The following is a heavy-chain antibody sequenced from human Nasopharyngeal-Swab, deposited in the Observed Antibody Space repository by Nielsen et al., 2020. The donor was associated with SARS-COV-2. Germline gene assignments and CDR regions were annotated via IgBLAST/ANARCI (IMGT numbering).Heavy chain of an antibody. CDR2: IKSKTDGGTT. CDR3: TTRGRYSSSAPYYFDY. CDR1: GFTFNGYW. J-gene: IGHJ4*02. V-gene: IGHV3-15*01. Sequence: GESLKISCAASGFTFNGYWMSWVRQAPGKGLEWVGRIKSKTDGGTTDYAAPVKGRFTISRDDSKNTLYLQMNSLKTEDTAVYYCTTRGRYSSSAPYYFDYWGQGTLVTVSS. D-gene: IGHD6-13*01.